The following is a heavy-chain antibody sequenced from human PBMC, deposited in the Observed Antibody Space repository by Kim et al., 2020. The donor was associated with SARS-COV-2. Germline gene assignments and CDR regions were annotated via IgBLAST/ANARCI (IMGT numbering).Heavy chain of an antibody. CDR2: ISSGGGT. V-gene: IGHV3-23*01. CDR3: AKAVAGWAPNDY. CDR1: GFTFSNYG. D-gene: IGHD6-19*01. J-gene: IGHJ4*02. Sequence: GGSLRLSCAASGFTFSNYGMSWVRQAPGKGLEWVSSISSGGGTYYADSVKGRFIISRDNPKNTLYLQMNSLRVEDTAVYYCAKAVAGWAPNDYWGQGTLVTVSS.